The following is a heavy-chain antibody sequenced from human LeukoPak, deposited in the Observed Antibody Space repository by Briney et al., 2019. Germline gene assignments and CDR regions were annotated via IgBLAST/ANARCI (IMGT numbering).Heavy chain of an antibody. D-gene: IGHD5-18*01. CDR3: AGLPVDTAMVFDY. V-gene: IGHV1-69*13. J-gene: IGHJ4*02. Sequence: SVKVSCKASGGTFSSYAISWVRQAPGQGLEWMGGIIPIFGTSNYAQKFQGRVTITADESTSTAYMELSSLRSEDTAVYYCAGLPVDTAMVFDYWGQGTLVTVSS. CDR1: GGTFSSYA. CDR2: IIPIFGTS.